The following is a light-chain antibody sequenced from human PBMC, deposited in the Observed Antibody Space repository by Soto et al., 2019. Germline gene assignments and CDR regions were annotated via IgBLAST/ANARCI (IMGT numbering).Light chain of an antibody. CDR2: GAS. CDR1: QDISIH. V-gene: IGKV1-16*02. J-gene: IGKJ1*01. Sequence: DIQMTQSPSSVSAFVGDRVTIAWRASQDISIHLAWFQQKPGKAPKSLIFGASSLQSGVPSKFSGSGSGTDFTLTIDSLQPEDFATYYCQQYHNYPPSFGQGTKVEIK. CDR3: QQYHNYPPS.